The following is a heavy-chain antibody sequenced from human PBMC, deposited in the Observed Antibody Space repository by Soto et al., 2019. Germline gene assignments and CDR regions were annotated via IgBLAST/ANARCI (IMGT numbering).Heavy chain of an antibody. CDR3: ARYRFTGSWSKFDY. CDR2: IYYSGST. V-gene: IGHV4-31*03. J-gene: IGHJ4*02. D-gene: IGHD3-16*02. Sequence: SETLSLTCTVSGVSISSGGYYWGWIRQHPGKGLQWIGNIYYSGSTNYNPSLNSRITISLDTSKNQFSLKLSSVTAADTAVYFCARYRFTGSWSKFDYWGQGTLVTVSS. CDR1: GVSISSGGYY.